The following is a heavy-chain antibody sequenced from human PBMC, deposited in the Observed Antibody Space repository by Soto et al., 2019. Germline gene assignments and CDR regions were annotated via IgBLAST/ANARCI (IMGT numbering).Heavy chain of an antibody. CDR1: GGSISSSSYY. CDR2: IYYSGST. D-gene: IGHD3-16*02. Sequence: QLQLQESGPGLVKPSETLSLTCTVSGGSISSSSYYWGWIRQPPGKGLEWIGSIYYSGSTYYNPSLKSRVTISVDTSKNQFSLKLSSVTAADTAVYYCARHETYDYVWGSYRYTDYFDYWGQGTLVTVSS. CDR3: ARHETYDYVWGSYRYTDYFDY. J-gene: IGHJ4*02. V-gene: IGHV4-39*01.